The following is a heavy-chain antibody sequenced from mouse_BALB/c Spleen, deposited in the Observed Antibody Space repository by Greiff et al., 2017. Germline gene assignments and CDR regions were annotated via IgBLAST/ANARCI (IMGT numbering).Heavy chain of an antibody. V-gene: IGHV1S127*01. CDR2: IHPSDSGT. CDR1: GYSFTSYC. D-gene: IGHD6-2*01. J-gene: IGHJ3*01. Sequence: VQLQQPGAELVKPGASVKLSCKASGYSFTSYCMNWVKQRPGQGLEWIGMIHPSDSGTSLNQKFKDKATMTVDNSSSTAYMQLSSLTSEDSAVYYCTRSESICEAYWGQGTLVTVSA. CDR3: TRSESICEAY.